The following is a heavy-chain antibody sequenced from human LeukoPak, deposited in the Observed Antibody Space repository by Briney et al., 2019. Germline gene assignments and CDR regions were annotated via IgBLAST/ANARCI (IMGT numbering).Heavy chain of an antibody. Sequence: KPSETLSLACAVYGGSFSGYYWSWIRQPPGKGLEWIGEINHSGSTYYNPSLKSRVTISVDTSKNQFSLKLSSVTAADTAVYYCARDLRGYSYGSRLYYFDYWGQGTLVTVSS. CDR1: GGSFSGYY. D-gene: IGHD5-18*01. J-gene: IGHJ4*02. V-gene: IGHV4-34*01. CDR3: ARDLRGYSYGSRLYYFDY. CDR2: INHSGST.